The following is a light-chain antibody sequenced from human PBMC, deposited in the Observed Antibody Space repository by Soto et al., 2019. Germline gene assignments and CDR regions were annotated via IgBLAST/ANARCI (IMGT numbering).Light chain of an antibody. CDR2: DVD. CDR1: SSDVGRYNH. J-gene: IGLJ1*01. Sequence: SVLTQPPSASGSPGQSVTISCTGSSSDVGRYNHVSWYQQHPGKAPKLIIFDVDRRPSGVPDRFSGSKSVNTASLTVSGLQAEDEADYYCSAYAGSIFVFGTGTRSPS. CDR3: SAYAGSIFV. V-gene: IGLV2-8*01.